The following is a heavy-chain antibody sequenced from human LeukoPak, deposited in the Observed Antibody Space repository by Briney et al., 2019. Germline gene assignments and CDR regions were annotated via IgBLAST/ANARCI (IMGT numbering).Heavy chain of an antibody. J-gene: IGHJ3*02. CDR3: ARDASPRLNSYDSSGYYNAFDI. CDR1: GYTFTGYY. D-gene: IGHD3-22*01. Sequence: ASVKVSCKASGYTFTGYYLHWVRQAPGQGLEWMGIINPSGGTTTYSHNRVTVTRDTSTNTVYMELSSLRYEDTAVYYCARDASPRLNSYDSSGYYNAFDIWGRGTMVTVSS. CDR2: INPSGGTT. V-gene: IGHV1-46*01.